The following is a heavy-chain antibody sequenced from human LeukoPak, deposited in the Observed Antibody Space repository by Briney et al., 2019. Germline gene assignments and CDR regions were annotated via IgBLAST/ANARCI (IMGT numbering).Heavy chain of an antibody. V-gene: IGHV4-59*13. CDR2: VYYTGTT. CDR3: ARYMRASGTYDFDN. D-gene: IGHD3-3*01. Sequence: SETLSLTCRVSGASISGYYWSWIRQTPGKGLEWIGYVYYTGTTNYNPSLRSRVTITVDTSNNQFFLSLRSVTAADTAVYYCARYMRASGTYDFDNWGRGTLVTVSS. J-gene: IGHJ4*02. CDR1: GASISGYY.